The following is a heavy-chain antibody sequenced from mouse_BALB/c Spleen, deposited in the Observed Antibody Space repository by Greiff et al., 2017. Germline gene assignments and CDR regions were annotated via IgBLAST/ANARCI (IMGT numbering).Heavy chain of an antibody. Sequence: VQLQQSGPELVKPGASVKISCKASGYTFTDYNMHWVKQSHGKSLEWIGYIYPYNGGTGYNQKFKSKATLTVDNSSSTAYMELRSLTSEDSAVYYCARWFDYDEKDDYAMDYWGQGTSVTVSS. CDR1: GYTFTDYN. V-gene: IGHV1S29*02. CDR3: ARWFDYDEKDDYAMDY. CDR2: IYPYNGGT. D-gene: IGHD2-4*01. J-gene: IGHJ4*01.